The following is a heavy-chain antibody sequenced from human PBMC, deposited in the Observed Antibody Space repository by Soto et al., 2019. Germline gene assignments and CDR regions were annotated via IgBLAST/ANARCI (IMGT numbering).Heavy chain of an antibody. V-gene: IGHV4-38-2*02. J-gene: IGHJ4*02. CDR2: INHSGIT. CDR3: ARGGAGTPDY. Sequence: WATLSITCTVSGYSISSGYYWGWIRQPPGKGLEWVGEINHSGITNYNPSLKTRVTISVDTSKNQFSLKLSSVTAADTAVYYCARGGAGTPDYWGQGTLVTVSS. CDR1: GYSISSGYY. D-gene: IGHD1-1*01.